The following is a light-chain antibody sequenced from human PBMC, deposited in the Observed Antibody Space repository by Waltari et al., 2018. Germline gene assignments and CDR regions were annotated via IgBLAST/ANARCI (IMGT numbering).Light chain of an antibody. CDR2: GAS. CDR1: QTINNNF. V-gene: IGKV3-20*01. Sequence: IVLTQSPDTLSLSPGQRATLSCRASQTINNNFLVWYQQKPGQAPRLLIHGASRRATDFPDRFSGSGSGNDFTLTISRLEPEDVAVYYCQQYDGSILTFGGGTKVEV. J-gene: IGKJ4*01. CDR3: QQYDGSILT.